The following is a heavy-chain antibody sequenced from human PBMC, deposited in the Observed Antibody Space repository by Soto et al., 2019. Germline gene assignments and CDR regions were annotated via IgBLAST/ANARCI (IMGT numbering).Heavy chain of an antibody. J-gene: IGHJ5*02. Sequence: GGSLRLSSAASGFTFSSYAMSWVCQAPGKGLEWVSAISGSGGSTYYADSVKGRFTISRDNSKNTLYLQMNSLRAEDTAVYYCAKVPGIAVAGINWFDPWGQGTLVTVSS. CDR3: AKVPGIAVAGINWFDP. CDR2: ISGSGGST. CDR1: GFTFSSYA. D-gene: IGHD6-19*01. V-gene: IGHV3-23*01.